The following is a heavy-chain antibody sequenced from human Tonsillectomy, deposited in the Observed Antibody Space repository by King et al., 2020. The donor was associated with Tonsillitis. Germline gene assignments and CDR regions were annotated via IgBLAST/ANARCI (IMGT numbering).Heavy chain of an antibody. J-gene: IGHJ6*02. CDR1: GFTFSSYG. D-gene: IGHD2-2*01. Sequence: QLVQSGGGVVQPGRSLRLSCAASGFTFSSYGMHWVRQAPGKGLEWVAVITYDGSNTYYADSVKGRFTISRDNSKNTLYLQMNSLRAEDTAVYYCAKDLGQVVVVPYGMDVWGQGTTVTVSS. V-gene: IGHV3-30*18. CDR2: ITYDGSNT. CDR3: AKDLGQVVVVPYGMDV.